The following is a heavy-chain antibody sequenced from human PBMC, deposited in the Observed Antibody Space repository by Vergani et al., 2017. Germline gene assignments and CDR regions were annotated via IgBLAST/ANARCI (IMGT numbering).Heavy chain of an antibody. CDR3: ARGDYGILTGYRY. CDR2: INPSGGHT. Sequence: QVQVVQSGAEVKKSGASVKVSCKTSGYTFSNNYMHWVRQAPGQGLEWIGIINPSGGHTNYAQKFQGRVTMTRDTSTSTVYMELSSLRSEDTAIYYCARGDYGILTGYRYWGQGTLVTVSA. J-gene: IGHJ4*02. CDR1: GYTFSNNY. D-gene: IGHD3-9*01. V-gene: IGHV1-46*03.